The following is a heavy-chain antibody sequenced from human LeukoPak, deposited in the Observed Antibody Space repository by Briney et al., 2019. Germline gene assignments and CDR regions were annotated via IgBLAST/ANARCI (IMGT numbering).Heavy chain of an antibody. CDR1: GGSISSYY. D-gene: IGHD6-19*01. CDR3: ARARYNPYSSGWYGVGWFDP. J-gene: IGHJ5*02. CDR2: IYTSGST. Sequence: SETLSLTCTVSGGSISSYYWSWIRQPAGKGLEWIGRIYTSGSTNYNPSLKSRVTISVDTSKNQFSLKLSSVTAADTAVYYCARARYNPYSSGWYGVGWFDPWGQGTLVTVSS. V-gene: IGHV4-4*07.